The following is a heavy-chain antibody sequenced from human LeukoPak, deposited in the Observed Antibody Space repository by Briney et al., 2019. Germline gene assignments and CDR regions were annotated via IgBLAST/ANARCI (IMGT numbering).Heavy chain of an antibody. CDR1: GDSISNHIYY. D-gene: IGHD5/OR15-5a*01. V-gene: IGHV4-39*01. CDR2: VYYTGNA. Sequence: SETLSLTCAVSGDSISNHIYYWDWIRQTPGKGLEWIGAVYYTGNAYYNPSLKSRVTISVDTSDNRFSLHLSSVNAADTAIYYCARLRALSGHRGAFDIWGQGTLVTVPS. J-gene: IGHJ3*02. CDR3: ARLRALSGHRGAFDI.